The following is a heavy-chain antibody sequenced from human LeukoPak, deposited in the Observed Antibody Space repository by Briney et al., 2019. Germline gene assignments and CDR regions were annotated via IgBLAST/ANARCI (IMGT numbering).Heavy chain of an antibody. Sequence: GGSLRLSCAASGFTFSGSAMHWVRQASGKGLEWVGRIRSKANSYETAYAASVKGRSTISRDDSKNTAYLQMNSLKTEDTAVYYCTHGGDSYYYYGMDVWGQGTTVTVSS. CDR3: THGGDSYYYYGMDV. D-gene: IGHD3-22*01. CDR2: IRSKANSYET. CDR1: GFTFSGSA. J-gene: IGHJ6*02. V-gene: IGHV3-73*01.